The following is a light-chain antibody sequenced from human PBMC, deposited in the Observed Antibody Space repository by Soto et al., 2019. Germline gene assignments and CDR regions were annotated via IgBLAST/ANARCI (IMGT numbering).Light chain of an antibody. CDR2: GAS. CDR1: QSVSSSY. V-gene: IGKV3-20*01. Sequence: EIVLTQSPGTLSLSPGERATLSCRASQSVSSSYLAWYQQKPGQATRLLIYGASSRATGIPDRFSGSGSGTDFTLTINRLELEDFAVYYWHQYGSSPYTFGQGTKLEI. CDR3: HQYGSSPYT. J-gene: IGKJ2*01.